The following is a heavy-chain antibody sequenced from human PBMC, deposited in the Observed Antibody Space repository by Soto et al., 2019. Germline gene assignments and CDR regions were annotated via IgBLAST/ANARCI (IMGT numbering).Heavy chain of an antibody. CDR3: ARDLDDRWGGARYYYGMDV. J-gene: IGHJ6*02. V-gene: IGHV1-18*01. CDR1: GYTFTSYG. Sequence: QVQLVQSGAEVKKPGASVKVSCKASGYTFTSYGISWVRQAPGQGREWMGWISAYNGNTNYAQKLQGRVTMTTATYTSTAYMELRRLRSDDTAVYYCARDLDDRWGGARYYYGMDVWGQGTTVTVSS. D-gene: IGHD3-10*01. CDR2: ISAYNGNT.